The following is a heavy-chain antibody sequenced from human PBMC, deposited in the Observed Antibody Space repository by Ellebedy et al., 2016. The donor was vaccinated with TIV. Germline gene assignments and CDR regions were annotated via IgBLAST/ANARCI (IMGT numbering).Heavy chain of an antibody. CDR2: ISGSTITS. J-gene: IGHJ3*02. D-gene: IGHD7-27*01. V-gene: IGHV3-48*04. CDR3: ARDMAWGNERVVDAFDM. CDR1: GFTFTPYS. Sequence: GESLKISCTASGFTFTPYSMNWVRQAPGKGLEWISYISGSTITSYYADSVKGRFTISRDNAKNSLYLQMNGLGVEDTAVYFCARDMAWGNERVVDAFDMWGHGTVVTVSS.